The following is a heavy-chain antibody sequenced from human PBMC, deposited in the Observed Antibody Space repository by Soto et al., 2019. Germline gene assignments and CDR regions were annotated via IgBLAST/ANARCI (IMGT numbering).Heavy chain of an antibody. V-gene: IGHV4-59*01. J-gene: IGHJ6*03. CDR2: IYYSGST. CDR1: GGSISSYY. Sequence: NPSETLSLTCTVSGGSISSYYWSWIRQPPGKGLEWIGYIYYSGSTNYNPSLKSRVTISVDTSKNQFSLKLSSVTAADTAVYYCAGGYSSSWYPPYYYYYYYMDVWGKGTTVTVSS. CDR3: AGGYSSSWYPPYYYYYYYMDV. D-gene: IGHD6-13*01.